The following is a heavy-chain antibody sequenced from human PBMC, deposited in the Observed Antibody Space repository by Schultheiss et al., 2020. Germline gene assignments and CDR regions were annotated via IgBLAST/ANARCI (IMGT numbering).Heavy chain of an antibody. CDR1: GFTFSSYA. J-gene: IGHJ4*02. CDR2: ISGSGGST. CDR3: ARVAATARLTPDY. D-gene: IGHD6-25*01. V-gene: IGHV3-23*01. Sequence: GGSLRLSCSASGFTFSSYAMSWVRQAPGKGLEWVSTISGSGGSTYYADSVKGRFTISRDNSKNSLYLQMNSLRAEDTAVYYCARVAATARLTPDYWGQGTLVTVYS.